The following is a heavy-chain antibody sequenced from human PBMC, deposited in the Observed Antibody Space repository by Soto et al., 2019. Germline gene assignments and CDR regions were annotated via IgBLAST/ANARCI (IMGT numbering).Heavy chain of an antibody. Sequence: GGSLRLSCTASGFTFSDHAVSWFRQAPGKGLEWVGFVRSKAYGGAAEYAASVKGRFTVSRDDSKSIAYLQMNSLKIEDTAMYFCTRVSVVGVISLFHWGQGTLVTVSS. J-gene: IGHJ4*02. D-gene: IGHD3-10*01. CDR1: GFTFSDHA. CDR3: TRVSVVGVISLFH. V-gene: IGHV3-49*03. CDR2: VRSKAYGGAA.